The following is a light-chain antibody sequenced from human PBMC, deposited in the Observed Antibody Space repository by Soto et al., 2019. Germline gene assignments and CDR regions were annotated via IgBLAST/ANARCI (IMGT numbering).Light chain of an antibody. CDR2: EGS. CDR3: SSYAGSNNVG. V-gene: IGLV2-8*01. CDR1: SRDVGSYNY. J-gene: IGLJ3*02. Sequence: QSALTQPPSASGSHGQSVTISCTGTSRDVGSYNYVSWYQQHPGKAPKLLIYEGSKRPSGVPDRFSGSKSGNTASLTVSGLQADDEADYFCSSYAGSNNVGFGGGTQLTVL.